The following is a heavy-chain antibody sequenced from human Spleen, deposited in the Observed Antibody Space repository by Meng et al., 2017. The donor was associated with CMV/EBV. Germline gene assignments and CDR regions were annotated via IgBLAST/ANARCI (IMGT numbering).Heavy chain of an antibody. CDR3: ARERRERTGNFGGYYYYGLDI. Sequence: ASLKLSCTVSGGSLSSYYWSWIRQPPGKGLEWIGYIYYSGSNNYNPSLRSRVTISVDTSKNQFSLKLSSVTAADTAVYYCARERRERTGNFGGYYYYGLDIWGQGTTVTVSS. CDR1: GGSLSSYY. V-gene: IGHV4-59*01. D-gene: IGHD3-16*01. J-gene: IGHJ6*02. CDR2: IYYSGSN.